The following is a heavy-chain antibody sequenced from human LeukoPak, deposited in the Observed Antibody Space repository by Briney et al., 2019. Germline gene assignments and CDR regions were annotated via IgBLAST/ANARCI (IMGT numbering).Heavy chain of an antibody. CDR2: IYPGDSDT. Sequence: GESLKISCKGSGYSFTSYWIGWVRQMPGKGLEWMGIIYPGDSDTGYSPSFQGQVTISADKSISTAYLQWSSLKASDTAMYYCARLGGIHSGSYHYYYYGMDVWGQGTSVTVSS. CDR3: ARLGGIHSGSYHYYYYGMDV. V-gene: IGHV5-51*01. CDR1: GYSFTSYW. J-gene: IGHJ6*02. D-gene: IGHD1-26*01.